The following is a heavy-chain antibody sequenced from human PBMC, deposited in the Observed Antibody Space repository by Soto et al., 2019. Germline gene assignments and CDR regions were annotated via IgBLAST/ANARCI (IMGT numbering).Heavy chain of an antibody. Sequence: SETLSLTCTVSGGSIISYYWSWIRQPAGKGLEWIGRIYTSGTTTYNPSLKSRVTMSVDTSQNQFSLKLSSVTAADTAMYYCARGFGSSWYYFDYWGQGTLVTVSS. D-gene: IGHD6-13*01. CDR3: ARGFGSSWYYFDY. V-gene: IGHV4-4*07. CDR1: GGSIISYY. J-gene: IGHJ4*02. CDR2: IYTSGTT.